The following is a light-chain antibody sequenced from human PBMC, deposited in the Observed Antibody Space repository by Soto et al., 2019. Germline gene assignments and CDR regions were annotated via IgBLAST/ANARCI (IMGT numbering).Light chain of an antibody. Sequence: ERVMAQSPAAQSVSPGERAALSCRGSQSVSSSLAWYQQKPGQAPRLLIYGASTRATGIPARFSGSGSGTEFTLTISSLQSEDFAVYYCQQYKNWPPVTFGQGTKVDIK. V-gene: IGKV3-15*01. CDR2: GAS. CDR3: QQYKNWPPVT. J-gene: IGKJ1*01. CDR1: QSVSSS.